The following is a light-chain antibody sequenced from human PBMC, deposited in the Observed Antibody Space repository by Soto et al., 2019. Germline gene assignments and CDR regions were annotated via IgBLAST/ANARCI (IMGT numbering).Light chain of an antibody. V-gene: IGKV3-20*01. J-gene: IGKJ1*01. CDR1: QSVASNN. CDR2: GAS. CDR3: QQYGSSPRT. Sequence: EIVLTQSPGTLSLSPGERATLSCRASQSVASNNLAWYQQKPGQSPRLLIYGASSRARGIPDRFTGSASGTDFILTISRLEPEDFAVYYCQQYGSSPRTFGQGTRVEIK.